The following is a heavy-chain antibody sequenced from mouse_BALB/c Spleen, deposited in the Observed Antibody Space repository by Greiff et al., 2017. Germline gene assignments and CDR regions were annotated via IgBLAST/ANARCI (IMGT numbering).Heavy chain of an antibody. CDR1: GFTFSSFG. J-gene: IGHJ4*01. V-gene: IGHV5-17*02. Sequence: DVMLVESGGGLVQPGGSRKLSCAASGFTFSSFGMHWVRQAPEKGLEWVAYISSGSSTIYYADTVKGRFTISRDNPKNTLFLQMTSLRSEDTAMYYCARSYYGYDDAMDYWGQGTSVTVSS. CDR2: ISSGSSTI. CDR3: ARSYYGYDDAMDY. D-gene: IGHD2-9*01.